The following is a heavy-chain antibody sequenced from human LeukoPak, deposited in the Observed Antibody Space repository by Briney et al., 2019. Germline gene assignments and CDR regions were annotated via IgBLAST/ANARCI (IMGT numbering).Heavy chain of an antibody. CDR2: IIPTFGTA. J-gene: IGHJ5*02. CDR3: ARDLAMVRGARYRPYKWFDP. V-gene: IGHV1-69*13. D-gene: IGHD3-10*01. CDR1: GYTFTSYD. Sequence: GASVKVSCKASGYTFTSYDINWVRQAPGQGLEWMGGIIPTFGTAAYAKKFQGRVTISADESTSTAYMELSSLTSEDTAVYYCARDLAMVRGARYRPYKWFDPWGQGTLVTVSS.